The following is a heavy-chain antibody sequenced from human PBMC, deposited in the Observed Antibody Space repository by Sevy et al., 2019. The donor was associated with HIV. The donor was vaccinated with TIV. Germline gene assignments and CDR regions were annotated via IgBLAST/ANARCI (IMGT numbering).Heavy chain of an antibody. CDR2: INPDGSEK. CDR1: GFTFSSYS. CDR3: ARLLWDVVVVPGTTPGQYFDY. Sequence: GGSLRLSCAASGFTFSSYSMNWVRQAPGKGLEWVANINPDGSEKDYVDSLKGRFTVSRDNAETSLYLHMNSLRVEDTAVYFCARLLWDVVVVPGTTPGQYFDYWGQGTLVTVSS. D-gene: IGHD2-2*01. V-gene: IGHV3-7*01. J-gene: IGHJ4*02.